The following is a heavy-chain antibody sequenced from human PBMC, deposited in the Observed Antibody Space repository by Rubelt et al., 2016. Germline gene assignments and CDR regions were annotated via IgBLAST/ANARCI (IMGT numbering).Heavy chain of an antibody. CDR1: GYTFTSYD. J-gene: IGHJ4*02. Sequence: QVQLVQSGAEVKKPGASVKVSCKASGYTFTSYDITWVRQAPGQGLEWMGWTSAYNGNTKYAQKFQGRVTMTTDASTTTVYLDLRSRRSDDTAVYYCARGGDYFDYWGQGTLVTVSS. CDR3: ARGGDYFDY. CDR2: TSAYNGNT. V-gene: IGHV1-18*01.